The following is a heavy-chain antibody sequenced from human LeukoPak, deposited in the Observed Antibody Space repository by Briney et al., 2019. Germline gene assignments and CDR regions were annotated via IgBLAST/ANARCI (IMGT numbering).Heavy chain of an antibody. D-gene: IGHD5-18*01. V-gene: IGHV4-59*08. Sequence: SETLSLTCTVSGGSISSYYWSWIRQPPGKGLEWIGYIYYSGSTNYNPSLKSRVTISVDTSKNQFSLKLSSVTAADTAVYYCARHGGTAMAPFDYWGQGTLVTVSS. J-gene: IGHJ4*02. CDR3: ARHGGTAMAPFDY. CDR2: IYYSGST. CDR1: GGSISSYY.